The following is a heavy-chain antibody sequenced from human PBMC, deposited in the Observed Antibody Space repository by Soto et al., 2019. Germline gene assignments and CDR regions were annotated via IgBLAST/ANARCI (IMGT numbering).Heavy chain of an antibody. CDR1: GFTFLSYG. Sequence: QVQMVESGGGVVQPGRSLRLSCAASGFTFLSYGMHWVRQATGMGLEWVAVISYDGRNKYYADSVKGRFTISRDHSKNTLYLQMNSLRAEDTAVYYCAKASLRYFDWPKYFDYWGQGTLVTVSS. D-gene: IGHD3-9*01. CDR2: ISYDGRNK. CDR3: AKASLRYFDWPKYFDY. V-gene: IGHV3-30*18. J-gene: IGHJ4*02.